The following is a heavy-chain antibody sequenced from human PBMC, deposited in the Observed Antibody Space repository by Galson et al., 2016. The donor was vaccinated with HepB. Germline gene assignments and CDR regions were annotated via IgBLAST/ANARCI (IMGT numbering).Heavy chain of an antibody. CDR3: ARQYNFWSGYSESCYGMDV. D-gene: IGHD3-3*01. J-gene: IGHJ6*02. CDR2: IYPGDSEI. V-gene: IGHV5-51*01. Sequence: QSGAEVKKAGESLKISCKASGYSFPYYWIGWVRQKPGKGLEWMGIIYPGDSEIRYSPSFQGQVTMAVDKSISTAFLQWSSLKASDTAMYYCARQYNFWSGYSESCYGMDVWGQGTTVTVSS. CDR1: GYSFPYYW.